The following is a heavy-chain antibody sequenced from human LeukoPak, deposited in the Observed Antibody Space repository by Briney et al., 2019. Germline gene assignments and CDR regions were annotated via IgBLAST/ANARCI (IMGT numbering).Heavy chain of an antibody. Sequence: GGSLRLSCAASGFTFSTYSMNWVRQAPGKGLEWVSAISGSGGSTCYADSVKGRFTISRDNSKNTLYLQMNSMRAEDTAVYYCAKFLDYPNWGQGTLVTVSS. CDR2: ISGSGGST. CDR1: GFTFSTYS. V-gene: IGHV3-23*01. J-gene: IGHJ4*02. CDR3: AKFLDYPN. D-gene: IGHD3-16*01.